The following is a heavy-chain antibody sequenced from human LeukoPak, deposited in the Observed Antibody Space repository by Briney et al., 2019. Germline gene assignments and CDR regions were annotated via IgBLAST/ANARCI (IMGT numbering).Heavy chain of an antibody. D-gene: IGHD3-10*01. CDR3: AGRPDASGSYSLDY. Sequence: SETLSLTCTVSGGSISSGDYYWSWIRQPPGKGLEWIGSNYHSGSTYYNPSLKSRVTISVDTSKNQFSLKLSSVTAADTAVYYCAGRPDASGSYSLDYWGQGTLVTVSS. CDR1: GGSISSGDYY. J-gene: IGHJ4*02. CDR2: NYHSGST. V-gene: IGHV4-30-4*01.